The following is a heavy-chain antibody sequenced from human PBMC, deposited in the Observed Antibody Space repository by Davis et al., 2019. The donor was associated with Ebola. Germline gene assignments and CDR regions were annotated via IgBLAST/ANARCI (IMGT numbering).Heavy chain of an antibody. CDR2: IRYDGSNK. CDR1: GFSFSAYA. V-gene: IGHV3-33*08. CDR3: ARSGLSFGVVKYHYGMDA. J-gene: IGHJ6*04. D-gene: IGHD3-3*01. Sequence: PGGSLRLSCAASGFSFSAYALHWVRQAPGKGLEWVAFIRYDGSNKYYADSVKGRFTISRDNSKKTMYLQMNSLRGEDTAVYYCARSGLSFGVVKYHYGMDAWGKGTTVTVSS.